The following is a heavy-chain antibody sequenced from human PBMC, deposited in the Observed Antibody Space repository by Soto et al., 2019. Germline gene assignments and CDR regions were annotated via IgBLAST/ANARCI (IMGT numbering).Heavy chain of an antibody. V-gene: IGHV4-39*07. D-gene: IGHD3-22*01. CDR2: IYYTGNT. Sequence: SETLSLTCNVSGGSISNSNYYWGWIRQPPGKGLEWIGSIYYTGNTYYNPSLKSRVTISVDTSKNQFSLKLGSVTAADTALYYCARYFYYYDSSGYYPWFDPWGQGTLVTVSS. CDR1: GGSISNSNYY. CDR3: ARYFYYYDSSGYYPWFDP. J-gene: IGHJ5*02.